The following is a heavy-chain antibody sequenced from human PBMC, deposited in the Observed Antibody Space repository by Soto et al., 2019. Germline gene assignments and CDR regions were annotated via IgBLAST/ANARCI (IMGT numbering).Heavy chain of an antibody. CDR3: ARNGPDAFDI. CDR2: IIPIFGTA. J-gene: IGHJ3*02. V-gene: IGHV1-69*13. CDR1: GGTFSGYA. Sequence: SVKVSFKASGGTFSGYAIGWGRQAPGQGLEWMGGIIPIFGTANYAQKFQGRVTITADESTRTAYMELSSLRYEDTAVYYCARNGPDAFDIWGQGTTVTVSS. D-gene: IGHD2-8*01.